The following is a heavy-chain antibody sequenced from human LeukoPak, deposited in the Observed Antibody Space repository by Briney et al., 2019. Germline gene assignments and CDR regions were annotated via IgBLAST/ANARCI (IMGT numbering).Heavy chain of an antibody. CDR2: MNPNSGNT. D-gene: IGHD3-22*01. Sequence: ASVKVSCKASGYTFSNYTLNWVRQATGQGLEWMGWMNPNSGNTGYAQEFQGRVTMTRNTSISTAYMELSSLRSEDTAVYYCARGSGYYYDSSGYNWGQGTLVTVSS. V-gene: IGHV1-8*02. CDR3: ARGSGYYYDSSGYN. CDR1: GYTFSNYT. J-gene: IGHJ4*02.